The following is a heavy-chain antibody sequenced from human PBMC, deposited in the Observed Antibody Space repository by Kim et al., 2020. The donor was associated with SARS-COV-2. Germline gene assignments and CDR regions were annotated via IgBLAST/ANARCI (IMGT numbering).Heavy chain of an antibody. CDR1: GGSFSGYY. J-gene: IGHJ5*02. D-gene: IGHD1-1*01. CDR2: INHSGST. CDR3: ARGRRTWNGSKREYNWFDP. V-gene: IGHV4-34*01. Sequence: SETLSLTCAVYGGSFSGYYWSWIRQPPGKGLEWIGEINHSGSTNYNPSLKSRVTISVDTSKNQFSLKLSSVTAADTAVYYCARGRRTWNGSKREYNWFDPWGQGTLVTVSS.